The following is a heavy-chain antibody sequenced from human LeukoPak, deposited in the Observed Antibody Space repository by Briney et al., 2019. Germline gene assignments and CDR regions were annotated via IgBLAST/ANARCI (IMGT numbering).Heavy chain of an antibody. V-gene: IGHV1-18*01. D-gene: IGHD6-19*01. CDR1: GYTFTSHG. CDR3: ARGSHIAVAGTGFDP. CDR2: ISAYNGNT. J-gene: IGHJ5*02. Sequence: ASVKVSCKASGYTFTSHGISWVRQAPGQGLEWMGWISAYNGNTNYAQKLQGRVTMTTDTSTSTAYMELRSLRSDDTAVYYCARGSHIAVAGTGFDPWGQGTLVTVSS.